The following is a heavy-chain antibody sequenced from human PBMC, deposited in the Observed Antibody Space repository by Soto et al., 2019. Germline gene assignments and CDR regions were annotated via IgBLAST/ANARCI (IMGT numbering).Heavy chain of an antibody. CDR1: GFTVSSYA. Sequence: GGSLRLSCAASGFTVSSYAMSWVLQAPGKGLEWGSAISGSGGTTYYADSVKGRFTISRDSSKNTLYLQMYALRAEDTAVYYCAKDRRDYGDSLVNHCFDPWGQGTLVTVSX. D-gene: IGHD4-17*01. CDR3: AKDRRDYGDSLVNHCFDP. CDR2: ISGSGGTT. V-gene: IGHV3-23*01. J-gene: IGHJ5*02.